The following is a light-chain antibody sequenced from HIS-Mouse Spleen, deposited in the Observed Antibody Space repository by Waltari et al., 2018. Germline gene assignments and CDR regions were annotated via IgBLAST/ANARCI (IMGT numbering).Light chain of an antibody. J-gene: IGLJ2*01. V-gene: IGLV3-19*01. CDR2: GKN. CDR3: NSRDSSGNHVV. CDR1: SLRSDY. Sequence: SSELTQDPAVSVALGQTGRITCQGDSLRSDYASWYQQKPGQAPVLVIYGKNNRPSGIPDRFSGSSSGNTASLTITGAQAEDEADYYCNSRDSSGNHVVFGGGTKLTVL.